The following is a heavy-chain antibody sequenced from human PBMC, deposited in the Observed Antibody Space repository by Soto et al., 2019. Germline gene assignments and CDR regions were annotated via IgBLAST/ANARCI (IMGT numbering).Heavy chain of an antibody. CDR2: INHSGGT. CDR1: GGSIGGYT. Sequence: SETLSLTCSVYGGSIGGYTWTWIRQAPGKGLEWIGEINHSGGTNYNSSLKSRVIISVDTTKNQFSLIVYSVTAADTAVYYCASDYSGYSADPEYYGVEVWGQGTTVTVSS. J-gene: IGHJ6*02. D-gene: IGHD3-22*01. CDR3: ASDYSGYSADPEYYGVEV. V-gene: IGHV4-34*01.